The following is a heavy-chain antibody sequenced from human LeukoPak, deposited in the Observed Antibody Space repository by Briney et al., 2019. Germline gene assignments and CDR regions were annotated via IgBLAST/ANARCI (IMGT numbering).Heavy chain of an antibody. V-gene: IGHV3-30*02. Sequence: GGSLRLSCAASGFIFSTYAMTWVRQAPGKGLEWVAFIRYDGSNKYYADSVEGRFTISRDNSKNTLYLQMNSLRAEDTAVYYCAKDAYSTTVNYFDYWGQGTLVTVSS. J-gene: IGHJ4*02. D-gene: IGHD4-17*01. CDR2: IRYDGSNK. CDR1: GFIFSTYA. CDR3: AKDAYSTTVNYFDY.